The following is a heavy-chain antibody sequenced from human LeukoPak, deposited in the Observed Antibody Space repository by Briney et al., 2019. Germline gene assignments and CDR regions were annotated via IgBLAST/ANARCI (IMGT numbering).Heavy chain of an antibody. V-gene: IGHV3-21*01. J-gene: IGHJ4*02. CDR3: ARDPVRRFAIWPPDPTYYFDY. CDR1: GFTFSSYS. D-gene: IGHD2/OR15-2a*01. Sequence: GGSLRLSCAASGFTFSSYSMNWVRQAPGKGLEWVSSISSSSSYIYYADSVKGRFTISRDNAKNSLYLQMNSLRAEDTAVYYCARDPVRRFAIWPPDPTYYFDYRGQGTLVTVSS. CDR2: ISSSSSYI.